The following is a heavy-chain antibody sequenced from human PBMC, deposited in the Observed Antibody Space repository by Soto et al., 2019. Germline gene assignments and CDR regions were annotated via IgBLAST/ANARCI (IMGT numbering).Heavy chain of an antibody. J-gene: IGHJ3*02. V-gene: IGHV3-23*01. D-gene: IGHD6-19*01. CDR2: ISGSGGGT. CDR1: GFTFSSYV. Sequence: GGSLRLSCAASGFTFSSYVMSWVRQAPGKGLEWVPTISGSGGGTNYADSVNGRFTSSRDNSKNTLYLQMNSLRAEDTAVYYCAKGRGRGWYVAFDIWGQGTMVTVSS. CDR3: AKGRGRGWYVAFDI.